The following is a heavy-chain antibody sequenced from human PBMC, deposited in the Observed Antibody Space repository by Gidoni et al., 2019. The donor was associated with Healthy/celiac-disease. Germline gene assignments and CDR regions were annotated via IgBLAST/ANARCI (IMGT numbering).Heavy chain of an antibody. D-gene: IGHD3-10*01. J-gene: IGHJ4*02. Sequence: EVQLLESGGGLVQPGGSLRLSCAASGFTFSSYAMSWVRQAPGKGLEWVSVISGSGGSTYYADSVKGRFTISRDNSKNTLYLQMNSLRAEDTAVYYCAKPSLWFGELLDYFDYWGQGTLVTVSS. CDR1: GFTFSSYA. V-gene: IGHV3-23*01. CDR2: ISGSGGST. CDR3: AKPSLWFGELLDYFDY.